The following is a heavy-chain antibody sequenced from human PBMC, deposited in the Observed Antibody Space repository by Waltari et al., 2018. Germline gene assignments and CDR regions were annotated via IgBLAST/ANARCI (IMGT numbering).Heavy chain of an antibody. Sequence: QVQLQESGPGLVKPSQTLSLTCTVSGCSISSGDYYWSWIRQPPGKGLEWIGYIYYSGSTYYNPSLKSRVTISVDTSKNQFSLKLSSVTAADTAVYYCARSYYDFWSEPNWFDPWGQGTLVTVSS. D-gene: IGHD3-3*01. V-gene: IGHV4-30-4*08. CDR1: GCSISSGDYY. J-gene: IGHJ5*02. CDR3: ARSYYDFWSEPNWFDP. CDR2: IYYSGST.